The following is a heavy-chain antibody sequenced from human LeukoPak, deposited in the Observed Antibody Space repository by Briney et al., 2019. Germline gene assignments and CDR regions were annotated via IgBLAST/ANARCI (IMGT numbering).Heavy chain of an antibody. CDR3: AKTQGYYDC. D-gene: IGHD3-22*01. Sequence: GGSLRLSCAASGFTFSSYGMNWVRQAPGKGLEWVSGIGVGGTTYYADSVKGRFTISRDTSKNTLYLQMNSLRVEDTAVYYCAKTQGYYDCWGQGTLVTVSS. V-gene: IGHV3-23*01. CDR1: GFTFSSYG. J-gene: IGHJ4*02. CDR2: IGVGGTT.